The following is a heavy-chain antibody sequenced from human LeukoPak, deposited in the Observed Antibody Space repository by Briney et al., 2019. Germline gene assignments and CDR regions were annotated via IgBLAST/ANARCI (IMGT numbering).Heavy chain of an antibody. V-gene: IGHV4-30-4*01. Sequence: SQTLSPTCTVSGGSISSGDYYWSWIRQPPGKGLEWIGYIYYSGSTYYNPSLKSRVTMSVDTSKNQFSLKLSSVTAADTAVFYCARDRSGIAADWGQGILVTVSS. CDR1: GGSISSGDYY. CDR3: ARDRSGIAAD. J-gene: IGHJ4*02. D-gene: IGHD6-25*01. CDR2: IYYSGST.